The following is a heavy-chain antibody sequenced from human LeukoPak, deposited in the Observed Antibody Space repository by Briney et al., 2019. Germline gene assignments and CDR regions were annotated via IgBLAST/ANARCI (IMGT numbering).Heavy chain of an antibody. V-gene: IGHV3-21*01. CDR3: ARDLEGPRSPSGY. CDR1: GFTFSSYS. CDR2: ISSSSSYI. D-gene: IGHD1-26*01. Sequence: GGSLRLSCAASGFTFSSYSMNWVRQAPGKGLEWVSSISSSSSYIYYADSVKGRFTISRDNAKNSLYLQMNSLRAEDTAVYYCARDLEGPRSPSGYWGQGTLVTVSS. J-gene: IGHJ4*02.